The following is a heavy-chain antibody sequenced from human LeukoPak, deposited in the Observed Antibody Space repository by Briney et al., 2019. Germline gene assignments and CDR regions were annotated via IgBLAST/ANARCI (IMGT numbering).Heavy chain of an antibody. V-gene: IGHV3-64*01. CDR1: GFTFSSYA. CDR3: ARQRETGTTVETMDAFDI. Sequence: PGGSLRLSCAASGFTFSSYAMHWVRQAPGKGLEYVSAISSNGGSTYYANSVKGRFTISRDNSKNTLYLQMGSLRAEDMAVYYCARQRETGTTVETMDAFDIWGQGTMVTVSS. D-gene: IGHD1-1*01. J-gene: IGHJ3*02. CDR2: ISSNGGST.